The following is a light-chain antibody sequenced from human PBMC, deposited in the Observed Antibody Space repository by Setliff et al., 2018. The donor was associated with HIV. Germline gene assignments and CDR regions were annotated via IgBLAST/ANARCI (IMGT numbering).Light chain of an antibody. CDR3: SSFTTTNTPSV. J-gene: IGLJ1*01. V-gene: IGLV2-14*01. Sequence: QSVLTQPASVSGSPGQSIAISCTGASSDIGTYNYVSWYQQHPGKAPKLIIYDVVNRPSGVSDRFSGSKSGSTASLTTSGLQAEDEADYYCSSFTTTNTPSVFGAGTKVTVL. CDR1: SSDIGTYNY. CDR2: DVV.